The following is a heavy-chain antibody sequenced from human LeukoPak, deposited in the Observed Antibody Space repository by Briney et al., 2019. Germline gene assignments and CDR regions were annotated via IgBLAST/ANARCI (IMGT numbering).Heavy chain of an antibody. D-gene: IGHD5-12*01. CDR3: ARFGGYDLGDAFDI. V-gene: IGHV4-39*01. CDR1: GGSISSSSYY. CDR2: IYYSGST. Sequence: PSETLSLTCTVSGGSISSSSYYWGWIRQPPGKGLEWIGSIYYSGSTYYNPSLKSRVTISVDTSKNQFSLKLGSVTAADTAVYYCARFGGYDLGDAFDIWGQGTMVTVSS. J-gene: IGHJ3*02.